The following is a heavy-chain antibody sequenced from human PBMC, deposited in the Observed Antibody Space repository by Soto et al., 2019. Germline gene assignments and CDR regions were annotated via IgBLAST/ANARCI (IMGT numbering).Heavy chain of an antibody. CDR2: IKQDGSEK. D-gene: IGHD2-2*01. V-gene: IGHV3-7*05. CDR1: GFIFRNLW. J-gene: IGHJ4*02. Sequence: PGGSLRLSCAASGFIFRNLWMTWVRQAPGKGLEWVANIKQDGSEKYYVDSVRGRFTISRDNAKNSLYLQRNSPRAEDTAVYYGASRYLVFLLIRRCYAPSVYRCPGALVTVAS. CDR3: ASRYLVFLLIRRCYAPSVY.